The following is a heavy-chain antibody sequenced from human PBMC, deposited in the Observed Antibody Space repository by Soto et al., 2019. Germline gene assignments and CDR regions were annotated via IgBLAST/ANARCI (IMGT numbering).Heavy chain of an antibody. Sequence: ASVKVSCKASGYTFTSYAMHWVRQAPGQRLEWMGWINAGNGNTKYSQKFQGRVTITRDTSASTAYMELSSLRSEDTAVYYCARTPRFYDFWSGDYYFDYWGQGTLVTVSS. D-gene: IGHD3-3*01. CDR1: GYTFTSYA. CDR2: INAGNGNT. J-gene: IGHJ4*02. V-gene: IGHV1-3*01. CDR3: ARTPRFYDFWSGDYYFDY.